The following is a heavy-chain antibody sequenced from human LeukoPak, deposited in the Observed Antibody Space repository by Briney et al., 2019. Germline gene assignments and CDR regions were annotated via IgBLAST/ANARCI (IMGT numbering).Heavy chain of an antibody. V-gene: IGHV1-2*02. CDR3: ARGLGYCGSTSCWPFDY. CDR2: INPNSGGT. Sequence: ASVKVSCKASGYTFTGYYMHWVRQAPGQGLEWMGWINPNSGGTNYAQKFQGRVTMTRDTSISTAYMELSRLRSDDTAVYYCARGLGYCGSTSCWPFDYWGQGTLVTVSS. D-gene: IGHD2-2*01. J-gene: IGHJ4*02. CDR1: GYTFTGYY.